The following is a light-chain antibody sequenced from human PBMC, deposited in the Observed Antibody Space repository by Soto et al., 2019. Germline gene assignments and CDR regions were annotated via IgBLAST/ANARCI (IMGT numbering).Light chain of an antibody. CDR3: QQYKTYTT. CDR1: QSISTW. Sequence: DIQMTQSPSTLSASVGDRVTITCRASQSISTWLVWYQQKPGKAPKVLIYDASSLQSGVPSRFSGHGSGTDFTLTISSLQPYYSAIDYGQQYKTYTTFGQGTKLEIK. CDR2: DAS. V-gene: IGKV1-5*01. J-gene: IGKJ2*01.